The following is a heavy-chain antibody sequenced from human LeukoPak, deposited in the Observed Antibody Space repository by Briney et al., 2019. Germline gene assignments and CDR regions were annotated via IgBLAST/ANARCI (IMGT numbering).Heavy chain of an antibody. D-gene: IGHD6-19*01. Sequence: ASVKVSCKASGYTFSGHYMHWVRQAPGQGLEWMGIINPSGGSTTYTQEFQGRVTMTRDTSTSTVYMELSSLRSEDTAVYYCARGGPLAAAPHQYYFDYWGQGTLVTVSS. V-gene: IGHV1-46*01. J-gene: IGHJ4*02. CDR1: GYTFSGHY. CDR3: ARGGPLAAAPHQYYFDY. CDR2: INPSGGST.